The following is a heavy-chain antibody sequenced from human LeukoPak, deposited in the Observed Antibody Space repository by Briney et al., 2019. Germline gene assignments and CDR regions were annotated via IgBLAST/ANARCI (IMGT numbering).Heavy chain of an antibody. Sequence: SETLSLTCTVSGGSISRSSYYWGWIRQPPGKGLGWIGSIYYSGSTYYNPSLKSRVTISVDTSKSQFSLRLSSVTAADTAVYYCARVMTAITNWFDPWGQGTLVTVSS. D-gene: IGHD2-21*02. CDR2: IYYSGST. CDR3: ARVMTAITNWFDP. V-gene: IGHV4-39*01. J-gene: IGHJ5*02. CDR1: GGSISRSSYY.